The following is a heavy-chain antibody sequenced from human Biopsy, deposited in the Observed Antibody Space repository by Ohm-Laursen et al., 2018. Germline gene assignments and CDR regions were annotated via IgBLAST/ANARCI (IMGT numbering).Heavy chain of an antibody. CDR1: GDSISSYY. CDR2: VYYTGST. CDR3: ARFPLGAYDDSGSYRAVEHWYFDL. J-gene: IGHJ2*01. V-gene: IGHV4-59*01. D-gene: IGHD3-22*01. Sequence: SETLSLTCTVSGDSISSYYWSWIRQPPGKGLQWIGYVYYTGSTDYNPSLQSRVTISVDTSKNHSSLRLRSVTPEDTAIYYCARFPLGAYDDSGSYRAVEHWYFDLWGRGTLVTVSS.